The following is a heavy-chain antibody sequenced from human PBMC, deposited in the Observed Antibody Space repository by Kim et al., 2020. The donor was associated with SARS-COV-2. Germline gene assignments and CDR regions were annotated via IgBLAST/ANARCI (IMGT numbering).Heavy chain of an antibody. V-gene: IGHV1-69*13. CDR2: IIPIFGTA. Sequence: SVKVSCKASGGTFSSYAISWVRQAPGQGLEWMGGIIPIFGTANYAQKFQGRVTITADESTSTAYMELSSLRSEDTAVYYCAIYCSGGSCLYMDVWGKGTTVTVSS. CDR3: AIYCSGGSCLYMDV. CDR1: GGTFSSYA. D-gene: IGHD2-15*01. J-gene: IGHJ6*03.